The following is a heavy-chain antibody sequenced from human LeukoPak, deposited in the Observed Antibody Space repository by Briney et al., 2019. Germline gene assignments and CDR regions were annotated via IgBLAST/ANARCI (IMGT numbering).Heavy chain of an antibody. J-gene: IGHJ2*01. CDR2: IGSSSSYI. D-gene: IGHD3-22*01. CDR1: GFTFSSYS. CDR3: ARDYYDSSGYYSRSWYFDL. V-gene: IGHV3-21*01. Sequence: GGSLRLSCAASGFTFSSYSMNWVRQAPGKGLEWVSSIGSSSSYIYYADSVKGRFTISRDNAKNSLYLQMNSLRAEDTAVYYCARDYYDSSGYYSRSWYFDLWGRGTLVTVSS.